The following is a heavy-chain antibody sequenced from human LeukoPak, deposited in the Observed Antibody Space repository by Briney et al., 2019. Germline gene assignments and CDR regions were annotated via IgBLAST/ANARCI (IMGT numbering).Heavy chain of an antibody. CDR1: GFTFSSYS. D-gene: IGHD1-1*01. CDR3: ARAVRTGTDY. J-gene: IGHJ4*02. CDR2: ISSSSSTI. V-gene: IGHV3-48*04. Sequence: GRSLRLSCAASGFTFSSYSMNWVRQAPGKGLEWVSYISSSSSTIYYADSVKGRFTISRDNAKNSLYLQMNSLRAEDTAVYYCARAVRTGTDYWGQGTLVTVSS.